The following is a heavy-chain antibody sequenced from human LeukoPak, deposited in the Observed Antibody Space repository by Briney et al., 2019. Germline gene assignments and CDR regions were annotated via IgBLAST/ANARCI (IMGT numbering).Heavy chain of an antibody. J-gene: IGHJ4*02. CDR1: GFTFSDYA. V-gene: IGHV3-23*01. Sequence: GGSLRLSCVASGFTFSDYAMSWVRQAPGKGLEWIAAINGGRTFFQDSVRGRCTISRDNYKNTLYLQLNSLRAEDTAVYYCVKEVTAYGYFDFWGRGTLVTVSS. CDR3: VKEVTAYGYFDF. D-gene: IGHD2-21*02. CDR2: INGGRT.